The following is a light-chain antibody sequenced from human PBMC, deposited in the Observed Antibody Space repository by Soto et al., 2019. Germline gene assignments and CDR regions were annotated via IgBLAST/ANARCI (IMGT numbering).Light chain of an antibody. CDR2: WAS. CDR3: QLSSTTPRT. Sequence: TVMTQAPDSLCVSLCERATINCKSTQSVLYISNNKNYLAWYQQKPGQPAKQLICWASTRESGVPDRFSGSGSGTDFTLTIISLQAEDVTVYYCQLSSTTPRTFAQGTKL. J-gene: IGKJ1*01. V-gene: IGKV4-1*01. CDR1: QSVLYISNNKNY.